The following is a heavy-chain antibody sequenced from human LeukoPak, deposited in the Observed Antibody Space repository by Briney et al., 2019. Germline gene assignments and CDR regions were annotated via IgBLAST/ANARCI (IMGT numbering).Heavy chain of an antibody. J-gene: IGHJ5*02. CDR3: ARAVQSMTSAVSCFDP. D-gene: IGHD2-2*01. V-gene: IGHV4-59*01. CDR1: GGSIRSSY. Sequence: SETLSLTCTVSGGSIRSSYWSWIRQPPGEGLEWIGYIYHNGNTNYNPSLKSRVTISVDTSKNQFSLRLTSVTAADTAVYYCARAVQSMTSAVSCFDPWGQGTLVTVSS. CDR2: IYHNGNT.